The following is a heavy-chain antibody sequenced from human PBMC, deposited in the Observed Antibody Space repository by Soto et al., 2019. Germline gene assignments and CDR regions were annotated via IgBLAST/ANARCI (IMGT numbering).Heavy chain of an antibody. CDR2: ISYDGSNK. Sequence: GGSLRLSCAASGFTFSSYGMHWVRQAPGKGLEWVAVISYDGSNKYYADSAKGRFTISRDNSKNSLYLQMNSLRAEDTAVYYCARDRGYDAHDYYYNAMDVWGQGTMVTVSS. CDR3: ARDRGYDAHDYYYNAMDV. CDR1: GFTFSSYG. V-gene: IGHV3-30*03. D-gene: IGHD2-15*01. J-gene: IGHJ6*02.